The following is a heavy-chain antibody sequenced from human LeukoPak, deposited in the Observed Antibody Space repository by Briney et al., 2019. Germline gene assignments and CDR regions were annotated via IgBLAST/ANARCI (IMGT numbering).Heavy chain of an antibody. CDR3: ARGGDYYDSSGYLNSHYYYYMDV. J-gene: IGHJ6*03. Sequence: GASVKVSCKASGYTFTSYGISWVRQAPGQGLEWMGWISAYNGNTNYAQKLQGRVTMTTDTSTSTAYMELRSLRSDDPAVYYCARGGDYYDSSGYLNSHYYYYMDVWGKGTTVTVSS. CDR2: ISAYNGNT. V-gene: IGHV1-18*01. D-gene: IGHD3-22*01. CDR1: GYTFTSYG.